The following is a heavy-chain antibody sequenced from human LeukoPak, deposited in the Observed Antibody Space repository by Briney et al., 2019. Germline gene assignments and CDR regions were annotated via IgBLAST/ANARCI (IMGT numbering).Heavy chain of an antibody. V-gene: IGHV4-59*12. Sequence: PSETLSLTCTVSGGSISSYYWSWIRQPPGKGLEWIGYIYYSGSTYCNPSLKSRVTISVDTSKNQFSLKLSSVTAADTAVYYCARDLGGGNDAFDIWGQGTMVTVSS. J-gene: IGHJ3*02. CDR3: ARDLGGGNDAFDI. CDR1: GGSISSYY. D-gene: IGHD4-23*01. CDR2: IYYSGST.